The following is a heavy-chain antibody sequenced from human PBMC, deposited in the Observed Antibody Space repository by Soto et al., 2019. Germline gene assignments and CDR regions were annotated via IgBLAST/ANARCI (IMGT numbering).Heavy chain of an antibody. CDR1: GFTFSSYA. CDR3: AKKTARFGVVDY. D-gene: IGHD3-3*01. CDR2: ISGSGGST. V-gene: IGHV3-23*01. J-gene: IGHJ4*02. Sequence: EVQLLESGGGLVQPGGSLRLSCAASGFTFSSYAMSWVRQAPGKGLEWVAAISGSGGSTYYADSVKGRFTISRDNSKNTLYLQMNSLRAEDTAVYYCAKKTARFGVVDYWGQGTLVTVSS.